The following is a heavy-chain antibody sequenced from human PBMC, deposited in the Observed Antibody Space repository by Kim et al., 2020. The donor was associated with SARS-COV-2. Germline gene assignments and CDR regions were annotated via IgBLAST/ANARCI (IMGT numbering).Heavy chain of an antibody. D-gene: IGHD5-12*01. Sequence: GGSLRLSCAASGFTFSSYAMHWVRQAPGKGLEWVAVISWDGGSKYYADSVKGRFTISRDNCKNSLYLQMNSLRAEDTAVYYCARDMREYSCNYDYAIDVWGQGTMVTVSS. J-gene: IGHJ3*01. CDR2: ISWDGGSK. V-gene: IGHV3-30-3*01. CDR1: GFTFSSYA. CDR3: ARDMREYSCNYDYAIDV.